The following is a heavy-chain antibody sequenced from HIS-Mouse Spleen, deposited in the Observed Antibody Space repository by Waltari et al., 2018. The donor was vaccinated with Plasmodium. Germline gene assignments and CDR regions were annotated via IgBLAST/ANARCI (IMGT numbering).Heavy chain of an antibody. D-gene: IGHD2-15*01. CDR2: INHSGST. CDR1: GGSFSGYY. J-gene: IGHJ4*02. CDR3: ARLVVVASKDSY. V-gene: IGHV4-34*01. Sequence: QVQLQQWGAGLLKPSETLSLTCAVYGGSFSGYYWSWIRKPPGKGLEWIGEINHSGSTNLTPSLKSRVTISVYTSKNQFSLKLSSVTAADTAWYYCARLVVVASKDSYWGQGTLVTVSS.